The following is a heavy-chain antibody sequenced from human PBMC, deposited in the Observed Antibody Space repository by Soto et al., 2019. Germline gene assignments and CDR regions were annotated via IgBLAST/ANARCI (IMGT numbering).Heavy chain of an antibody. J-gene: IGHJ4*02. CDR1: GGSISSSSYY. Sequence: TLSLTCTVSGGSISSSSYYWGWIRQPPGKGLEWIGSIYYSGSTHYNPSLKSRVTISVDTSKNQFSLKLSSVTAADTAVYYCASGAFGSSSFLDYWGQGTLVTVSS. CDR2: IYYSGST. V-gene: IGHV4-39*01. CDR3: ASGAFGSSSFLDY. D-gene: IGHD6-6*01.